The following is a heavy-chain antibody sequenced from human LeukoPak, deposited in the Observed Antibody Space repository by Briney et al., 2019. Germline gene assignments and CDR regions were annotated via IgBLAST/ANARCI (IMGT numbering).Heavy chain of an antibody. CDR1: GYSISSGYY. Sequence: SETLSLTCAVSGYSISSGYYWGWIRQPPGKGLEWIWSIYHSGSTYYNPSLKSRVTISVDTSKNQFSLKLSSVTAADTAVYYCARHLAEDIVVVIAMLAFDIWGQGTMVTVSS. J-gene: IGHJ3*02. V-gene: IGHV4-38-2*01. D-gene: IGHD2-21*01. CDR2: IYHSGST. CDR3: ARHLAEDIVVVIAMLAFDI.